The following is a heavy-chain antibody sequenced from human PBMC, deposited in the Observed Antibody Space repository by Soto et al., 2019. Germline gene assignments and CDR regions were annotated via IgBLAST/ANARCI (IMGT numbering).Heavy chain of an antibody. CDR3: ARADIVVAPAEGFDP. D-gene: IGHD2-2*01. CDR2: ISAYNGNT. Sequence: ASVKVSCKASGYTFTSYGISWVRQAPGQGLEWMGWISAYNGNTNYAQKLQGRVTMTTDTSTSTAYMELRSLRSDDTAVYYCARADIVVAPAEGFDPWGQGTLVTVSS. J-gene: IGHJ5*02. CDR1: GYTFTSYG. V-gene: IGHV1-18*04.